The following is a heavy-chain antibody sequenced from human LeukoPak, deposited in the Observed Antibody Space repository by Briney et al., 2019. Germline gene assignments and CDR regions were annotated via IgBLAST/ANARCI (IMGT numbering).Heavy chain of an antibody. CDR1: GFTFSSYG. D-gene: IGHD5-12*01. J-gene: IGHJ3*02. CDR3: AEVGTYGGYVGAFDI. Sequence: PGRSLRLSCAASGFTFSSYGMHWVRQAPGKGLEWVAVIWYDGSNKYYADSVKGRFTISRDNSKNTLYLQMNSLRAEDTAVYYCAEVGTYGGYVGAFDIWGQGTMVTVSS. V-gene: IGHV3-33*06. CDR2: IWYDGSNK.